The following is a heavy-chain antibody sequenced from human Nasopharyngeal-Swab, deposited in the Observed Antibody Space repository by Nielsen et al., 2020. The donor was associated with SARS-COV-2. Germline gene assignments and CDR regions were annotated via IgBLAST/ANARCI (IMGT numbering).Heavy chain of an antibody. D-gene: IGHD2-2*01. CDR2: ISSSGSYM. CDR1: GFTFSDYT. V-gene: IGHV3-21*01. CDR3: ASDSRY. J-gene: IGHJ4*02. Sequence: GGSLTLSCAASGFTFSDYTMNWVRQAPGQGVEWVSSISSSGSYMYYTDSVKGRFTMSRDNAKNSLYLQLNSLRAEDTAVYYCASDSRYWGQGTLVTVSS.